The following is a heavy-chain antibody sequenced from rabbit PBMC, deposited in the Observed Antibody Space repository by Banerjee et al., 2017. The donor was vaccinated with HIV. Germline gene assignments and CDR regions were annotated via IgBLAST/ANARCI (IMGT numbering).Heavy chain of an antibody. V-gene: IGHV1S7*01. J-gene: IGHJ6*01. D-gene: IGHD8-1*01. CDR3: VRDAYAGSSFGYGMDL. CDR1: GFSFSSYW. Sequence: QSLEESGGDLVKPGASLTLTCTASGFSFSSYWMCWVGQDPGKGLEWIGSIYGDKGRPYYATWVSGRFTISSDKAQNTVDLQMKSLTAVDRATYFCVRDAYAGSSFGYGMDLWGPGTLVTVS. CDR2: IYGDKGRP.